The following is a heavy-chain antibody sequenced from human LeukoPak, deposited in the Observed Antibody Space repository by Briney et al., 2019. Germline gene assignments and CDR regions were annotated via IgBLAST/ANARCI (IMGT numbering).Heavy chain of an antibody. V-gene: IGHV1-2*02. D-gene: IGHD1-26*01. CDR1: GYTFTAYY. J-gene: IGHJ4*02. CDR3: ARGSTVGATESLGFDY. Sequence: GASVKVSCKASGYTFTAYYIHWVRQSPGHGLGWMGWINPNSGATNSAQTLRGEVNMTSDTSISTAYMELSRLRSDDTAMYYCARGSTVGATESLGFDYWGQGTPVTVSS. CDR2: INPNSGAT.